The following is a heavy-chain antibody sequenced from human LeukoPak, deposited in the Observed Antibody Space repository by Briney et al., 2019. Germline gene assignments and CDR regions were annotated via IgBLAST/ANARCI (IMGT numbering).Heavy chain of an antibody. D-gene: IGHD2/OR15-2a*01. CDR2: ISVGGVT. Sequence: PGGSLRLSCAASGFTFTSYSMNWVRQAPGKGLDWVSSISVGGVTYYLDSVKGRFTISRDNSKSTLYLQMHSLRAEDTALYYCAKCNLDNCREGFDIWGQGTMVTVSS. V-gene: IGHV3-23*01. J-gene: IGHJ3*02. CDR1: GFTFTSYS. CDR3: AKCNLDNCREGFDI.